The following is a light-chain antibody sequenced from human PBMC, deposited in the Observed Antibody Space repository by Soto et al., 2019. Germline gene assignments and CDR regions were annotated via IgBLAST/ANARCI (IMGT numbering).Light chain of an antibody. CDR3: SSYTITSTLI. CDR2: EVT. J-gene: IGLJ2*01. Sequence: QSVLTQPASVSGSPGQSITISCTGTSSDVGGYNSVSWYQQYPGKAPKLIIYEVTNRPSGVSDRFSGSKSGRTASLTISGLQTEDESTYYCSSYTITSTLIFGGGTQLTVL. V-gene: IGLV2-14*03. CDR1: SSDVGGYNS.